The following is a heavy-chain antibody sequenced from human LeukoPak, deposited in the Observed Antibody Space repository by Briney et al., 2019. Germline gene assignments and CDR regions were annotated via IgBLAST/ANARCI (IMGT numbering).Heavy chain of an antibody. CDR3: AATQKGIAAAVIDY. J-gene: IGHJ4*02. CDR2: IYTSGST. V-gene: IGHV4-4*07. Sequence: SETLSLTCTVSGGSISSYYWSWIRQPAGKGLEWIGRIYTSGSTNYNPSLKSRVTISVDTSKNQFSLKLSSVTAADTAVYYCAATQKGIAAAVIDYWGQGTLVTVSS. D-gene: IGHD6-13*01. CDR1: GGSISSYY.